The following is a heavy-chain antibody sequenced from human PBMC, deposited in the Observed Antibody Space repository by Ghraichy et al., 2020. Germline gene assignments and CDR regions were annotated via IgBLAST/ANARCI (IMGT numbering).Heavy chain of an antibody. CDR1: GDSVSSNSAA. J-gene: IGHJ5*02. Sequence: SQTLSLTCAISGDSVSSNSAAWNWIRQSPSRGLEWLGRTYYRSKWYNDYAVSVKSRITINPDTSKNQFSLQLNSVTPEDTAVYYCAREGVRVWYENSSGRPEKENWFDPWGQGTLVTVSS. CDR3: AREGVRVWYENSSGRPEKENWFDP. CDR2: TYYRSKWYN. V-gene: IGHV6-1*01. D-gene: IGHD6-19*01.